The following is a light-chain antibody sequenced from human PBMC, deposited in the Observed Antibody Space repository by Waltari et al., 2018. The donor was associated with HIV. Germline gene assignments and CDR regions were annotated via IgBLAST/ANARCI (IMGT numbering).Light chain of an antibody. V-gene: IGKV4-1*01. CDR3: QQFYKIPWT. CDR1: IGVLYEANSKNY. J-gene: IGKJ1*01. Sequence: DLVMTQSPGFPRVGAGGRATIKCKATIGVLYEANSKNYLAWYQQKPGQPPKLLLSWSSTRESGVSARFSGSGSGTDFTLTINNVESDDAAIYFCQQFYKIPWTFGQGTKVEI. CDR2: WSS.